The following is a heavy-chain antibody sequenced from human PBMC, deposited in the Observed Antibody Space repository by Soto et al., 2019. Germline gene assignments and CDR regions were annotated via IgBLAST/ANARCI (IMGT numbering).Heavy chain of an antibody. CDR2: ISYDGSDK. CDR3: AKALGELSPESYDY. V-gene: IGHV3-30*18. J-gene: IGHJ4*02. CDR1: GFTFSSYA. D-gene: IGHD3-16*02. Sequence: QVQLVESGGGVVQPGRSLRLSCAASGFTFSSYAMHWVRQAPGKGLVWVAVISYDGSDKYYADSVKGRFTISRDNSKNTLNLQMNSLSADDTAVYYCAKALGELSPESYDYWGQGTLITVSS.